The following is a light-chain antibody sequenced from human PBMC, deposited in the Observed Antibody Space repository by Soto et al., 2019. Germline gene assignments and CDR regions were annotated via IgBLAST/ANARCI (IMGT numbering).Light chain of an antibody. Sequence: DIQMTQSPSTLSASLGDRVTITCRASQSISSWLAWYQQKPGKAPKLLIYDASSLESGVPSRLSGSGSGTEFTLTISSLQPDEFATYYCQQYNSYWTFGQGTKVDIK. CDR1: QSISSW. CDR3: QQYNSYWT. V-gene: IGKV1-5*01. J-gene: IGKJ1*01. CDR2: DAS.